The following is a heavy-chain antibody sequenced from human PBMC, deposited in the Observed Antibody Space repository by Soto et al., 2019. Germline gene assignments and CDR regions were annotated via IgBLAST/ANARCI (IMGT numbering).Heavy chain of an antibody. CDR1: GGSFSGYY. Sequence: SETLSLTCAVYGGSFSGYYWSWIRQPPGKGLEWIGEINHSGSTNYNPSLKSRVTISVDTSKNQFSLKLSSVTAADTAVYYCARGYDFWSGYYHYHRPSYYGMDVWGQGTTVTVSS. CDR2: INHSGST. V-gene: IGHV4-34*01. CDR3: ARGYDFWSGYYHYHRPSYYGMDV. D-gene: IGHD3-3*01. J-gene: IGHJ6*02.